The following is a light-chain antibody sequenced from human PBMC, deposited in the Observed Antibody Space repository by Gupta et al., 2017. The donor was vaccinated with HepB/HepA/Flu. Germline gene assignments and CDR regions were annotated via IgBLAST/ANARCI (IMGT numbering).Light chain of an antibody. Sequence: QSVLTQPPSASGTPGQTITISCSGSSSNIGSNIVNWYQKFPGMAPKLLIYRDTQRPSGVSDRFSASKSGTSDSLAISGLQSEDEADYYCAAWDDSLHGFYVFGTGTKVSV. CDR1: SSNIGSNI. J-gene: IGLJ1*01. V-gene: IGLV1-44*01. CDR2: RDT. CDR3: AAWDDSLHGFYV.